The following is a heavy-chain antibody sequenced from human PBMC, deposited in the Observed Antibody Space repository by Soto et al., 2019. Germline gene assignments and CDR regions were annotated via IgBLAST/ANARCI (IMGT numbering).Heavy chain of an antibody. J-gene: IGHJ4*02. V-gene: IGHV3-9*01. CDR3: TSAERGKTGVRV. D-gene: IGHD1-1*01. Sequence: EVQLVESGGGLVQPGRSLRLSCAASGFTFDDYAMHWVRQAPGKGLEWVSGISWNSGSIGYADSVKGRFTISRDNAKNSLYLQMNSLRAEDTAVYYCTSAERGKTGVRVWGLGTLVTVSS. CDR1: GFTFDDYA. CDR2: ISWNSGSI.